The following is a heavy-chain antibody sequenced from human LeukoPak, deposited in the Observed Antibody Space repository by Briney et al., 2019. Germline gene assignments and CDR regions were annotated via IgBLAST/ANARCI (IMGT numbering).Heavy chain of an antibody. V-gene: IGHV3-23*01. CDR2: ISESGGGT. CDR3: TKDWSASY. J-gene: IGHJ4*02. CDR1: GFTFNSFA. Sequence: GGSLRLSCAASGFTFNSFAMTWVRQAPGKGLQWVSAISESGGGTYYAASVKGRFTISIDNSKNMLYLQMNSLRAEDTAVYYCTKDWSASYWGQGTLVTVSS.